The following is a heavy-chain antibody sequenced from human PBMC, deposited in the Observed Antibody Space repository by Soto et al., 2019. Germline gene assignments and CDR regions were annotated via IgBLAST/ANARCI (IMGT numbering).Heavy chain of an antibody. J-gene: IGHJ3*01. Sequence: EVQLVESGGALVQPGGSLRLSCAASGFTFSSYWMHWVRQAPGKGLVWVSRIRSDGNSTTHADSVEGRFTVSRDNAKNTLYLQMTGLSGEDTAVYYCVREDWGDESFDVWGQGTTVTVSS. CDR1: GFTFSSYW. CDR2: IRSDGNST. CDR3: VREDWGDESFDV. D-gene: IGHD7-27*01. V-gene: IGHV3-74*01.